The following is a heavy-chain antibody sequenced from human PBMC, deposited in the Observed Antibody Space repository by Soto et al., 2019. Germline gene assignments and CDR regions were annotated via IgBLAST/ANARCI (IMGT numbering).Heavy chain of an antibody. D-gene: IGHD5-18*01. V-gene: IGHV5-51*01. Sequence: PGESLKISCKGSGYSFTSYWIGWVRQMPGKGLEWMGIIYPGDSDTRYSPSFQGQVTISVDKPTSTAYLQWSSLKAADTAIYYCARGPVGYSQNKFDYWGQGTLVTVSS. CDR3: ARGPVGYSQNKFDY. CDR1: GYSFTSYW. CDR2: IYPGDSDT. J-gene: IGHJ4*02.